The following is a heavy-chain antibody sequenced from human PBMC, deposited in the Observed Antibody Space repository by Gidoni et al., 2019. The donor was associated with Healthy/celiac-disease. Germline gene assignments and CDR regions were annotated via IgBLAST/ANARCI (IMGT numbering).Heavy chain of an antibody. J-gene: IGHJ5*02. CDR2: ISGSGGST. Sequence: EVQLLESGGGLVQPGGSLRLSCAASGFPFRRYAMSWVRQAPGKGLEWVSAISGSGGSTYYADSVKGRFTISRDNSKNTLYLQMNSLRAEDTAVYYCAKDRSGSYWGWFDPWGQGTLVTVSS. D-gene: IGHD1-26*01. CDR3: AKDRSGSYWGWFDP. V-gene: IGHV3-23*01. CDR1: GFPFRRYA.